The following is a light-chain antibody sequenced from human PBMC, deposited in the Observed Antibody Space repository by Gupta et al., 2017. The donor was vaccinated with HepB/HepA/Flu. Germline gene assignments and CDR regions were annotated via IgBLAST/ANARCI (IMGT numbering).Light chain of an antibody. CDR3: QQSDSTPLV. V-gene: IGKV1-39*01. CDR2: AAS. Sequence: DIQMTQSPSSLSASVGDRVTITCRSSQSINSYLNWYQQKPGKAPKLLIYAASSVQSGVPSRFSGSGSGTDFTRTISSRQPEDFATYYYQQSDSTPLVFGGGTKVEIK. J-gene: IGKJ4*01. CDR1: QSINSY.